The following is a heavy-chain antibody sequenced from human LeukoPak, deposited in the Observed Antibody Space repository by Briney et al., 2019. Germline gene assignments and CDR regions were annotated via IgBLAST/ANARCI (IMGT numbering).Heavy chain of an antibody. CDR2: ISSSGSTI. Sequence: GGSLRLSCAASGFTFSDYYMSWIRQAPGKGLEWVSYISSSGSTIYYADSVKGRFTISRDNAKNSLYLQMNSLRAEDTAVYYCASSTVTTSGYYYYYGMDVWGQGTTVTVSS. CDR3: ASSTVTTSGYYYYYGMDV. J-gene: IGHJ6*02. CDR1: GFTFSDYY. D-gene: IGHD4-17*01. V-gene: IGHV3-11*01.